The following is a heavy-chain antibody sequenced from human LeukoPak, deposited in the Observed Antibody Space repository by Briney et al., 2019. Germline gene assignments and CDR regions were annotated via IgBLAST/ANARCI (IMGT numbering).Heavy chain of an antibody. CDR1: GGSFSGYY. J-gene: IGHJ5*02. CDR3: ARAPVSSYVVKNNWFDP. CDR2: INHSGST. D-gene: IGHD2-21*01. V-gene: IGHV4-34*01. Sequence: SETLSLTCAVYGGSFSGYYWSWIRQPPGKGLEWIGEINHSGSTNYNPSLKSRVTISVDTSKNQFSLKLSSVTAADTAVYYCARAPVSSYVVKNNWFDPWGQGTLVTVSS.